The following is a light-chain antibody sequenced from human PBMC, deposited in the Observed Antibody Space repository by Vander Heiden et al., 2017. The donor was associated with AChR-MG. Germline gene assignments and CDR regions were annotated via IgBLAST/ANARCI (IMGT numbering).Light chain of an antibody. CDR2: DTS. Sequence: ENVLTPSPATLSLSPGERATLSCRASQSVSSYLAWYQQKPGQAPRLLIYDTSKRAAGIPARFSGSGSPPEFTLTISSLEPEDSAVYYCQQRSNWPLGFTFGQGTKLDIK. CDR1: QSVSSY. CDR3: QQRSNWPLGFT. V-gene: IGKV3-11*01. J-gene: IGKJ2*01.